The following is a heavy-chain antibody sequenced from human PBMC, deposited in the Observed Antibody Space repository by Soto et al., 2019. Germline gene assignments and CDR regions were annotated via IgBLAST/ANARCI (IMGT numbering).Heavy chain of an antibody. Sequence: NPSETLSLTCTVSGGSISSYYWSWIRQPPGKGLEWIGYIYYSGSTNYNPSLKSRVTISVDTSKNQFSLKLSSVTAADTAVYYCSTSQTGGVSGWGNYDFWSGLFLDYYMDVWGKGTTVTVSS. D-gene: IGHD3-3*01. CDR1: GGSISSYY. J-gene: IGHJ6*03. V-gene: IGHV4-59*08. CDR2: IYYSGST. CDR3: STSQTGGVSGWGNYDFWSGLFLDYYMDV.